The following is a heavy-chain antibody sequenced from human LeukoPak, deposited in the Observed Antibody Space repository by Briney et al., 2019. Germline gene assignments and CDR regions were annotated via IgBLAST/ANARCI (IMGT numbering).Heavy chain of an antibody. D-gene: IGHD2-15*01. J-gene: IGHJ4*02. CDR1: GYTFTGYY. CDR2: INPNNGGT. V-gene: IGHV1-2*06. CDR3: ARASGGYPKYYFDY. Sequence: ASVKVSCKASGYTFTGYYMHWVRQAPGQGLEWMGRINPNNGGTNYAQKFQGRVTMTRDTSISTAYMELSRLRSDDTAVYYCARASGGYPKYYFDYSGQGTLVAVSS.